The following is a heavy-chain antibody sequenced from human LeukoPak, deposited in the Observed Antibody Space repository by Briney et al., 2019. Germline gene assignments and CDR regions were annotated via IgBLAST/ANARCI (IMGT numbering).Heavy chain of an antibody. CDR3: SRGQKTALDY. Sequence: SQTLSLTCAISGDNVYSGSVAWNWIRQSPSRGLEWLGRTYYRSKWYNDYAPSVKSRITVNLDTSKMELSLQLKSLTPEDTAVYYCSRGQKTALDYWGQGTLVTVSS. V-gene: IGHV6-1*01. D-gene: IGHD2-21*02. CDR2: TYYRSKWYN. J-gene: IGHJ4*02. CDR1: GDNVYSGSVA.